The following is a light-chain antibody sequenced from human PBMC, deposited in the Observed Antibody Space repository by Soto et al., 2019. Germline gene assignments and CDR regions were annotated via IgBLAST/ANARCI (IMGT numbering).Light chain of an antibody. J-gene: IGLJ1*01. CDR2: DVS. V-gene: IGLV2-11*01. Sequence: QSVLTQPRSVSGSPGQSVTISCTGTSSDVGGYNYVSWYQQHPGKAPKLMIYDVSKRPSGVPDRFSGSKSGNTASLTISGLQAEDEADYYCCPYAGSYIRYVFGTGTKVTVL. CDR3: CPYAGSYIRYV. CDR1: SSDVGGYNY.